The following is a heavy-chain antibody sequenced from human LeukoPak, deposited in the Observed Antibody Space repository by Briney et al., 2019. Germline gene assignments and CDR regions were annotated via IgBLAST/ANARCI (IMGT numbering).Heavy chain of an antibody. J-gene: IGHJ4*02. CDR1: GYSFTSSW. CDR2: IYPGDSDT. CDR3: ARIRDGYNSLFDC. D-gene: IGHD5-24*01. Sequence: GESLKISGKGSGYSFTSSWIGWVRQLPGKGLEWMGIIYPGDSDTTYSPSFQGLVTMSADKSIRTAYLQWSSLKASDTAMYYCARIRDGYNSLFDCWGQGTLVTVSS. V-gene: IGHV5-51*01.